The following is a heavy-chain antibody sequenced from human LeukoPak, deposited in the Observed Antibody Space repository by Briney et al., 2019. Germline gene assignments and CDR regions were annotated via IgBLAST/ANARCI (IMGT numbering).Heavy chain of an antibody. CDR2: INPSGGST. CDR1: GYTFTSYY. CDR3: AATLFGDNWFDP. V-gene: IGHV1-46*01. Sequence: ASVKVSCKASGYTFTSYYMHWVRQAPGQGLEWMGIINPSGGSTSYAQKFQGRVTMTRDMSTSTVYMELSSLRSEGTAVYYCAATLFGDNWFDPWGQGTLVTVSS. D-gene: IGHD3-10*02. J-gene: IGHJ5*02.